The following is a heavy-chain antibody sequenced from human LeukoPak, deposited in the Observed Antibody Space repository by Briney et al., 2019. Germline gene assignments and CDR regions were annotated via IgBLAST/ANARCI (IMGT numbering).Heavy chain of an antibody. D-gene: IGHD3-10*01. CDR3: AKVAMVRGVITRYYYYGMDV. Sequence: GGSLRLSCAASGFTFDDYAMHWVRQAPGKGLEWVSLISWDGGSTYYADSVKGRFTISRDNSKNSLYLQMNSLRAEGTALYYCAKVAMVRGVITRYYYYGMDVWGKGTTVTVSS. CDR2: ISWDGGST. V-gene: IGHV3-43D*04. J-gene: IGHJ6*04. CDR1: GFTFDDYA.